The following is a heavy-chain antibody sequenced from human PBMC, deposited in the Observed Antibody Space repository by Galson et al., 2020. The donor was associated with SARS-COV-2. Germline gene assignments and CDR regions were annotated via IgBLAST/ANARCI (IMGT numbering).Heavy chain of an antibody. J-gene: IGHJ4*02. V-gene: IGHV4-38-2*01. CDR3: ARHSGYSPFDF. CDR2: IYHSGRS. D-gene: IGHD1-1*01. CDR1: GYSISSGYY. Sequence: SQTLSLTCAVSGYSISSGYYWGWIRQPPGKGLEWIGSIYHSGRSYQNPSLKSRVTISVDTSKNQFSLKMNSVTAADTAVYYCARHSGYSPFDFWGQGALVTVSS.